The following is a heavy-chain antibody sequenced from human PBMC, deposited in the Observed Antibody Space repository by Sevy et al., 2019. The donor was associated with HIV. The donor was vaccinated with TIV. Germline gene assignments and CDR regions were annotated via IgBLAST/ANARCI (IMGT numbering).Heavy chain of an antibody. CDR3: ARDVSSSPGYYYYGMDV. J-gene: IGHJ6*02. V-gene: IGHV3-30-3*01. CDR2: ISYDGSNK. CDR1: GFTFSSYA. Sequence: GGSLRLSCAASGFTFSSYAMHWVRQAPGKGLEWVAVISYDGSNKYYADSGKGRLTISRDNSKNTLYLQMNSLRAEDTAVYYCARDVSSSPGYYYYGMDVWGQGTTVTVSS. D-gene: IGHD6-6*01.